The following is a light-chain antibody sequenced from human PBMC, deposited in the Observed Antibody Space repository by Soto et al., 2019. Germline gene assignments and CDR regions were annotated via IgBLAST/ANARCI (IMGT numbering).Light chain of an antibody. Sequence: ETVLTQSPGTLSLSPGERATLSCRASQSVGSTHLAWYQQKPGQAPRLLIYGASSRATGIPDRFSGSGSGTDFTLTISRLEPEDFAVYYCQQRSNWPPADTFGQGTKVDIK. V-gene: IGKV3D-20*02. CDR2: GAS. J-gene: IGKJ2*01. CDR3: QQRSNWPPADT. CDR1: QSVGSTH.